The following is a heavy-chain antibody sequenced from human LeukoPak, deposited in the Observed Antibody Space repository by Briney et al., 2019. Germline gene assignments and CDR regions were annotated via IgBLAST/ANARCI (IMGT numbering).Heavy chain of an antibody. CDR3: TTGITMARGVIITRYYYYGMDV. D-gene: IGHD3-10*01. CDR2: IKSKTDGGTT. CDR1: GFTFSNAW. J-gene: IGHJ6*02. V-gene: IGHV3-15*07. Sequence: KPGGSLRLSCAASGFTFSNAWMNWVRQAPGKGLEWVGRIKSKTDGGTTDYAAPVKGRFTISRDDSKNTLYLQMNSLKTEDTAVYYCTTGITMARGVIITRYYYYGMDVWGQGTTVTVSS.